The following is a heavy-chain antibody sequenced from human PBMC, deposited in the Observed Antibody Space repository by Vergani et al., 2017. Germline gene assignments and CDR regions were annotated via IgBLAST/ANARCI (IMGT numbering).Heavy chain of an antibody. D-gene: IGHD2-2*02. Sequence: QLQLQESGPGLVKPSETLSLTCTVSGGSISSSSYYWGWIRQPPGKGLEWIGSIYYSGSTNYNPSLKSRVTISVDTSKNQFSLQLSSVTAADTAVYYCARVGCSSTSCYSIGDYYYYYMDVWGKGTTVTVSS. V-gene: IGHV4-39*07. CDR3: ARVGCSSTSCYSIGDYYYYYMDV. CDR1: GGSISSSSYY. CDR2: IYYSGST. J-gene: IGHJ6*03.